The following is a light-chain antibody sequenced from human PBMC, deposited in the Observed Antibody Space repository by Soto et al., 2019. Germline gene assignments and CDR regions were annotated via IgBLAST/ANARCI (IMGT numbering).Light chain of an antibody. Sequence: EIVMTQSPATLSVSPGERATLSCRASQYMSNLAWYQQKPGQAPRLLIYGASTRATGIPARFSGSGSGTELTLTISSLQSEDFAVYYCQQYNNWPPVTFGQGTKVDIK. CDR1: QYMSN. V-gene: IGKV3-15*01. J-gene: IGKJ1*01. CDR2: GAS. CDR3: QQYNNWPPVT.